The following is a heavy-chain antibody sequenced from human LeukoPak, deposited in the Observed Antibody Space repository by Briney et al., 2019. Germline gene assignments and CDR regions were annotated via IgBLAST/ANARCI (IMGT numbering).Heavy chain of an antibody. J-gene: IGHJ4*02. Sequence: PSETLSLTCTVSGGSISSSSYHWTWIRQPPGKGLEWIGYIYYSGNTNYNPFLKSRVTISLDTSRNQFSLKLSSVTAADTAVYYCARRARATAGGDYFDYWGQGTLVTVSS. V-gene: IGHV4-61*05. CDR3: ARRARATAGGDYFDY. CDR1: GGSISSSSYH. D-gene: IGHD6-13*01. CDR2: IYYSGNT.